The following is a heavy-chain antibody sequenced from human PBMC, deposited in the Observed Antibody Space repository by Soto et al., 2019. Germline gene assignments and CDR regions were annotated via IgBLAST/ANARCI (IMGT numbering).Heavy chain of an antibody. CDR1: GFTFSTYD. Sequence: SLRLSCAASGFTFSTYDMHWVRQVPGKGLEWVSAIGSAHVPYYLGSVKGRFSISRENAKNSLYLQMNSLTTGDTAVYYCARAYLGRLPRRADYYYALDVWGQGTTVTVSS. D-gene: IGHD1-26*01. CDR2: IGSAHVP. J-gene: IGHJ6*02. V-gene: IGHV3-13*05. CDR3: ARAYLGRLPRRADYYYALDV.